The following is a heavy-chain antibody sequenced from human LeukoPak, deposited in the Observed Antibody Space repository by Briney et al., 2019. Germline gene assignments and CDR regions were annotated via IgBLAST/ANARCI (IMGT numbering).Heavy chain of an antibody. V-gene: IGHV4-34*01. CDR1: DGSFSAYY. J-gene: IGHJ4*02. CDR2: INHSGST. CDR3: ARHVTRGFGSSWYY. Sequence: SETLSLTCAVYDGSFSAYYWSWIRQPPGKGLEWIGDINHSGSTNYNPSLKSRVTISVDTSKNQFSLKLSSVTAADTAVYYCARHVTRGFGSSWYYWGQGTLVTVSS. D-gene: IGHD6-13*01.